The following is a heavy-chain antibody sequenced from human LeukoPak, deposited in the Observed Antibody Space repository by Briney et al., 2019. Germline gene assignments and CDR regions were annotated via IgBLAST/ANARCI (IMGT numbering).Heavy chain of an antibody. Sequence: SETLSLTCTVSGGSISSYYWSWIRQPPGKGLEWIGYIHYSGSTSYNPSLKSRVTISVDTSKNQFSLKLSSMTAADTAVYYCARGPRVTFDYWGQGTLVTVSS. CDR2: IHYSGST. V-gene: IGHV4-59*01. J-gene: IGHJ4*02. CDR3: ARGPRVTFDY. D-gene: IGHD3-10*01. CDR1: GGSISSYY.